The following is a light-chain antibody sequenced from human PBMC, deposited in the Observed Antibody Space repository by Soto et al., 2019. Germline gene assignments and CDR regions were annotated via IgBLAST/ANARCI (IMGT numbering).Light chain of an antibody. Sequence: EIVMTQSPATLSVSPGESVTLSCRASQSVASNLAWYQLKPGHAPRLLIYSATTRATGIPGRFSGSGSGTEFTLTISSLQSEDFAVYYCQKYNNWPWTFGQGTKVEI. CDR2: SAT. CDR3: QKYNNWPWT. V-gene: IGKV3-15*01. CDR1: QSVASN. J-gene: IGKJ1*01.